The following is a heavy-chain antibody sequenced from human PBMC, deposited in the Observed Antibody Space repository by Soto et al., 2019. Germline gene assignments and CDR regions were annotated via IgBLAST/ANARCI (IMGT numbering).Heavy chain of an antibody. Sequence: EVQLLDSGGGLVQPGGSLRLSCAASGFTFSNYAMNWVRQGPGKGLEWVSGISGSGGRAYYADDVKGRFTISRDNSKSTLYLQMNSLRAEDTAVYYCAKAYFVWSSEQPYYFDYWGQGTLVTVSS. CDR1: GFTFSNYA. D-gene: IGHD3-16*01. CDR3: AKAYFVWSSEQPYYFDY. J-gene: IGHJ4*02. V-gene: IGHV3-23*01. CDR2: ISGSGGRA.